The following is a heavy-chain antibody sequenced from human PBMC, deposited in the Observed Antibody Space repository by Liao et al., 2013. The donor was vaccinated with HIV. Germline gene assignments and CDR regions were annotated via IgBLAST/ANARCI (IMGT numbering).Heavy chain of an antibody. J-gene: IGHJ3*01. CDR3: ARIILWFGLDAFDV. Sequence: QLHLQESGSGLVKPSQTLSLTCGVSGESISRNGYSWTWIRQPPGKGLEWIGYIFHSGSTYYNPSLKSRVTISLDRSKNQFSLRLSSVTAADTAVYYCARIILWFGLDAFDVWAKGQWSPSLQ. D-gene: IGHD3-10*01. CDR1: GESISRNGYS. CDR2: IFHSGST. V-gene: IGHV4-30-2*01.